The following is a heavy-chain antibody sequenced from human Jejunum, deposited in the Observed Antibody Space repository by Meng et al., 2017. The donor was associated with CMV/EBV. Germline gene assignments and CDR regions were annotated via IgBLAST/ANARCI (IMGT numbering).Heavy chain of an antibody. CDR2: ISSAFYSGHSGT. CDR3: AREQAPGEWGVSPLDY. Sequence: DMSWVRQAPGKGLEWVSLISSAFYSGHSGTKYADSVKGRFTVSRDNSKNTVYLQMYSLTREDAAVYYCAREQAPGEWGVSPLDYWGRGSLVTVSS. CDR1: D. V-gene: IGHV3-23*03. J-gene: IGHJ4*02. D-gene: IGHD3-10*01.